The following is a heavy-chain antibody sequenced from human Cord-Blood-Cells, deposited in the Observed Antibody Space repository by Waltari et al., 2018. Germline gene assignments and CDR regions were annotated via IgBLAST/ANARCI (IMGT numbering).Heavy chain of an antibody. CDR1: GGTFSSYA. CDR3: ARLLGYCSSTSCYYAFDI. Sequence: QVQLVQSGAEVKKPGSSVKVSCKASGGTFSSYAISWVRQAPGHGLEWLGRILPSLGIANDAQKFQGRVTNTADKSTSTAYMELSSLRSEDTAVYYCARLLGYCSSTSCYYAFDIWGQGTMVTVSS. V-gene: IGHV1-69*09. D-gene: IGHD2-2*01. J-gene: IGHJ3*02. CDR2: ILPSLGIA.